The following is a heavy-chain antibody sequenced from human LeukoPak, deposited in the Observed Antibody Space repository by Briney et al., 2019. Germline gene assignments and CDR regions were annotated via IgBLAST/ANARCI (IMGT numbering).Heavy chain of an antibody. J-gene: IGHJ6*03. CDR3: ARGLNVPAALYYYYYYMDV. CDR2: LNPDSGNT. V-gene: IGHV1-8*03. Sequence: ASVKVSCKASGYTFTSFDINWVRQATGQGLEWMGWLNPDSGNTGYAQKFQGRVTITRNTSMSTAYMELSGLRSEDTAVYYCARGLNVPAALYYYYYYMDVWGQGTMVTVSS. D-gene: IGHD2-2*01. CDR1: GYTFTSFD.